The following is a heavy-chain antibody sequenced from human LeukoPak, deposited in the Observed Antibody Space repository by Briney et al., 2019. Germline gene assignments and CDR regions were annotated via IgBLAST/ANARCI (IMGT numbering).Heavy chain of an antibody. CDR2: ISGSGGST. V-gene: IGHV3-23*01. Sequence: GGSLRLSCAASGFTFSSYAMSWVRQAPGKGLEWVSAISGSGGSTYYADSVKGRFTISRDNSKNMLYLQMNSLRAEDTAVYYCARDGVFQGNDSYSGYAIWGQGTLVTVSS. D-gene: IGHD3-3*01. CDR3: ARDGVFQGNDSYSGYAI. J-gene: IGHJ4*02. CDR1: GFTFSSYA.